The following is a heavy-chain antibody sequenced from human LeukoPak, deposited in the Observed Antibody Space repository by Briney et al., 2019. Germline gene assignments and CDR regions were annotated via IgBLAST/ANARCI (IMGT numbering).Heavy chain of an antibody. CDR2: IYPGYSDA. V-gene: IGHV5-51*01. J-gene: IGHJ5*02. CDR3: VRFALTSSLGH. D-gene: IGHD6-13*01. Sequence: GESLKISCKISGYKLTNNWIGWVRQVPGKGLEWMGLIYPGYSDAKYSPSLQGQVTLSVDASISTAYLQLSGLRASDTAIYYCVRFALTSSLGHWGQGTLVTVSS. CDR1: GYKLTNNW.